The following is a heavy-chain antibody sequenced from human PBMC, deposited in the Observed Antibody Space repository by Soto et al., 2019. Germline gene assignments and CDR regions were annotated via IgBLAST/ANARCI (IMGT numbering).Heavy chain of an antibody. CDR3: VKDSAYYFASGNKFDS. CDR2: ISGSGGVT. CDR1: GFTFNNYA. J-gene: IGHJ4*02. Sequence: GGSLRLSCAASGFTFNNYAMSWVRQAPAKGLQWVSFISGSGGVTYYADSVEGRFTISRDNSNNILYLQMNSLRAEDTALYYCVKDSAYYFASGNKFDSWGQGTLVTVSS. D-gene: IGHD3-10*01. V-gene: IGHV3-23*01.